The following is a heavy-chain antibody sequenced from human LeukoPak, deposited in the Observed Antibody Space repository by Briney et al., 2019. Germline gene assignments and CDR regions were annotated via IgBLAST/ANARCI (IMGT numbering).Heavy chain of an antibody. D-gene: IGHD2-15*01. CDR1: GYTFTRQW. CDR3: TTVAYQYFDH. V-gene: IGHV1-2*02. J-gene: IGHJ4*02. Sequence: ASVKISCKASGYTFTRQWMHWVRQAPGQGPECMGWIKPNNGDTPYSQKFQGRVTITRDTASSTVYMELSELESDDTAVYFCTTVAYQYFDHWGQGTLVTVSS. CDR2: IKPNNGDT.